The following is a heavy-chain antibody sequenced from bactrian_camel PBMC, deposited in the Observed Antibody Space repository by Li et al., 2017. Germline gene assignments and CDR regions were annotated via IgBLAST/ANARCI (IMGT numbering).Heavy chain of an antibody. CDR2: IDPSGRT. V-gene: IGHV3S26*01. Sequence: HVQLVESGGGLVQPGGSLVLSCAASGFTFSITWMNWIRQAPGKEREGVAAIDPSGRTTYAESVQGRFTIPKDNAKNTLYLQMNSLKPEDTATYYCAAVKFCLRLPRSEDAYNYWGQGTQVTVS. J-gene: IGHJ4*01. D-gene: IGHD1*01. CDR3: AAVKFCLRLPRSEDAYNY. CDR1: GFTFSITW.